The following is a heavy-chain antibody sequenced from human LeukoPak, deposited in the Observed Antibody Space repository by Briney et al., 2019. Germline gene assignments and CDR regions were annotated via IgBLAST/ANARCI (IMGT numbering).Heavy chain of an antibody. CDR3: AKGLLSDF. Sequence: GGSLRLSCAVSGFAVSTNCMNWVRQAPGKGLEWLSYISSSGGTTYYAESLQGRFIISRDNAKNSLYLQMNSLRAEDTALYYCAKGLLSDFWGQGTLVTVSS. J-gene: IGHJ4*02. CDR1: GFAVSTNC. D-gene: IGHD2/OR15-2a*01. V-gene: IGHV3-48*04. CDR2: ISSSGGTT.